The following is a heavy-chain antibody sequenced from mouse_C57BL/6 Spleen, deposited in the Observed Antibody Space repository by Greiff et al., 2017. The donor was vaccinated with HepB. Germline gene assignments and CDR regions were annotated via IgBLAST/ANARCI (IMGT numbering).Heavy chain of an antibody. V-gene: IGHV5-15*01. Sequence: EVKLVESGGGLVQPGGSLKLSCAASGFTFSDYGMAWVRQAPRKGPEWVAFISNLAYSIYYADTVTGRFTLSRENAKNTLYLEMSSLRSEDTAMYYCARMRYDYDEYYFDYWGQGTTLTVSS. CDR2: ISNLAYSI. J-gene: IGHJ2*01. D-gene: IGHD2-4*01. CDR3: ARMRYDYDEYYFDY. CDR1: GFTFSDYG.